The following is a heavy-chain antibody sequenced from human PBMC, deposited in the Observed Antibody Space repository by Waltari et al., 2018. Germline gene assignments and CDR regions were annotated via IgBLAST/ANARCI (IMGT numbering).Heavy chain of an antibody. Sequence: QVQLQESGPGLVKPSETLSLTCAVSGYSISSGYYWGWIRQPPGKGLEWIGSIYHSGGTYYNPSLKSRVTISVDTSKNQFSLKLSSVTAADTAVYYCARDQAQVEMATIGNAQCFDYWGQGTLVTVSS. CDR1: GYSISSGYY. D-gene: IGHD5-12*01. CDR3: ARDQAQVEMATIGNAQCFDY. CDR2: IYHSGGT. V-gene: IGHV4-38-2*02. J-gene: IGHJ4*02.